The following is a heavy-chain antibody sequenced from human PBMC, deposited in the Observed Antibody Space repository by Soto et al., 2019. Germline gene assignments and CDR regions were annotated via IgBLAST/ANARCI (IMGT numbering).Heavy chain of an antibody. D-gene: IGHD6-19*01. CDR3: AKADRYSSGWYAY. Sequence: QVQLVESGGGVVQPGRSLRLSCAASGFIFSSYGMHWVRQAPGKGLEWVAIISYDGSNKYYADSVKGRFTISRDNSKNTLYLQMNSLGPEDTAVYYCAKADRYSSGWYAYWGQGTLVTVSS. CDR1: GFIFSSYG. CDR2: ISYDGSNK. J-gene: IGHJ4*02. V-gene: IGHV3-30*18.